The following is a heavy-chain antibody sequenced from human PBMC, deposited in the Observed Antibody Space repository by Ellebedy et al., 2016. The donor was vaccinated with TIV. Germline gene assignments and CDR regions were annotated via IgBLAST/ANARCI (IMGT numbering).Heavy chain of an antibody. Sequence: GESLKISCAASGITFSSYWMHWVRQVPGKGLVWVSCVYSYGIRTTYADSVKGRFTISRDNAKNTVYLQISSLRADDTGIYYCTRGGFGHAMDVWGQGTTVTVSS. V-gene: IGHV3-74*01. D-gene: IGHD3-10*01. CDR1: GITFSSYW. CDR3: TRGGFGHAMDV. CDR2: VYSYGIRT. J-gene: IGHJ6*02.